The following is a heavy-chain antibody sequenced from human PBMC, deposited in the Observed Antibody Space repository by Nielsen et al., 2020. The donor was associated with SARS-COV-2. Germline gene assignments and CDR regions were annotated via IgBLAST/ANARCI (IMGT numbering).Heavy chain of an antibody. CDR1: GYTFTSYY. Sequence: ASVKVSCKASGYTFTSYYMHWVRQAPGQGLEWMGWISAYNGNTNYAQKLQGRVTMTTDTSTSTAYMELRSLRSDDTAVYYCARTTHPPDLDYWGQGTRVTVSS. CDR2: ISAYNGNT. CDR3: ARTTHPPDLDY. V-gene: IGHV1-18*04. D-gene: IGHD4-11*01. J-gene: IGHJ4*02.